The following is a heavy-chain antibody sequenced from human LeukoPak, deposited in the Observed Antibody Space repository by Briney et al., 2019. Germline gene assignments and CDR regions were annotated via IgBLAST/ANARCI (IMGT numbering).Heavy chain of an antibody. V-gene: IGHV3-30*03. J-gene: IGHJ4*02. CDR2: ISYDGSNE. Sequence: GGSLRLSCAASGFTFSSYGMHWVRQAPGKGLEWVAIISYDGSNEYYADSVKGRFTISRDNSKNTLYLQMSSLRLEDTAVYYCARVGYYDSSGHGGGIDYWGQGTLVTVSS. CDR3: ARVGYYDSSGHGGGIDY. CDR1: GFTFSSYG. D-gene: IGHD3-22*01.